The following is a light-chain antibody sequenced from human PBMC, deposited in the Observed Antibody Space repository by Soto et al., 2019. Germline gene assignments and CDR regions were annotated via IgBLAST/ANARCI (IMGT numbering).Light chain of an antibody. V-gene: IGLV2-23*02. CDR1: SSDVGSYNL. J-gene: IGLJ1*01. CDR3: CSYAGSRTYV. CDR2: EVS. Sequence: QSVLTQPASLSGSPRQSITISCTGTSSDVGSYNLVSWYQQHPGKAPKLMIYEVSKRPSGVSNRFSGSKSGNTASLTISGLQAEDEADYYCCSYAGSRTYVFGTGTKVTVL.